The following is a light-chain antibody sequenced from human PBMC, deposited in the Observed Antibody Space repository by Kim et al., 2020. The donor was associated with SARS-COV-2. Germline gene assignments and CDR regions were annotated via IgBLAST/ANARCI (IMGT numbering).Light chain of an antibody. CDR1: HDSQIL. Sequence: SVGDSVTLTCPASHDSQILLHWFQQKPGEAPKLLISDAYGLETGRPSRFSGSVSGTHFTFTISSLQPGDVATYYCQRFDTGPLTFGDGTQVDIK. CDR2: DAY. J-gene: IGKJ4*01. CDR3: QRFDTGPLT. V-gene: IGKV1-33*01.